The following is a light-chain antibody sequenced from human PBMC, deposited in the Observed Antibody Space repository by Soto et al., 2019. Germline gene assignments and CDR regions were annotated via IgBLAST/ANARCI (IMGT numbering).Light chain of an antibody. Sequence: QSALTQPPSASGSPGQSVTISCTGGSSDVGGYNYVSWYQQHPGKAPKLIIYEVSTRPSGVPDRFSASKSGNTASLTVSGLQAEDEADYYCSSYAGSNSYVFGTGTKVTVL. V-gene: IGLV2-8*01. CDR1: SSDVGGYNY. CDR3: SSYAGSNSYV. CDR2: EVS. J-gene: IGLJ1*01.